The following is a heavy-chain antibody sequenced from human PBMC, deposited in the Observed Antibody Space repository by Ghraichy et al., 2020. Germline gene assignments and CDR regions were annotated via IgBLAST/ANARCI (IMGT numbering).Heavy chain of an antibody. V-gene: IGHV4-59*01. CDR3: ARAKVPPAYDYYHGMDV. D-gene: IGHD3-16*01. J-gene: IGHJ6*02. Sequence: SQTLSLTCSVSGGPIGNYHWSWIRQPPGKGLEWIGYMYSSGTTYFHPSLKSRVTISVDTSKNQFSLKLSSVTTADTAVYYCARAKVPPAYDYYHGMDVWGQGTTVTVSS. CDR2: MYSSGTT. CDR1: GGPIGNYH.